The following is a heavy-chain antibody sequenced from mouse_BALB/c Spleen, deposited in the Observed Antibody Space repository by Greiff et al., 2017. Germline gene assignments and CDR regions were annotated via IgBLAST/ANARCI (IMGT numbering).Heavy chain of an antibody. CDR3: TRQEAMDY. CDR2: ISSGGSYT. CDR1: GFTFSSYA. Sequence: EVQLVESGGGLVKPGGSLKLSCAASGFTFSSYAMSWVRQTPEKRLEWVATISSGGSYTYYPDSVKSRFTISRDNAKNTLYLSKRSLRSEDTAMYYCTRQEAMDYWGQGTSVTVSS. V-gene: IGHV5-9-3*01. J-gene: IGHJ4*01.